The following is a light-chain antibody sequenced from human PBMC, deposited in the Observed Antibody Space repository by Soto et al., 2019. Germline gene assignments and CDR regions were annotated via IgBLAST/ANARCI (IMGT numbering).Light chain of an antibody. Sequence: DIAMTETPLSLSVTPGEPASVSCGSSQSLLDSGDGNTYLDWYLPKPGQSTQIMIYTVSHRDSGVPDRLSGIGSDNDFTLRISRVEAEEVGVDYGMQRVNFRWTFGQGTKVDIK. CDR1: QSLLDSGDGNTY. J-gene: IGKJ1*01. V-gene: IGKV2-40*01. CDR2: TVS. CDR3: MQRVNFRWT.